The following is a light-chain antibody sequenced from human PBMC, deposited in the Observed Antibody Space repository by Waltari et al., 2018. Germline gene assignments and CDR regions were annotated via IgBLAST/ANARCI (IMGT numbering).Light chain of an antibody. V-gene: IGKV1-9*01. Sequence: IQLTQSPSSLSASVGDRVTITCRASQNPSNSLAWYQQKPGKAPKLLIHTASILQSGVPSRFSGSGSGTDFTLTISSLQAEDFATYYCQQLDRYPFTFGGGTKVEIK. CDR3: QQLDRYPFT. CDR2: TAS. J-gene: IGKJ4*01. CDR1: QNPSNS.